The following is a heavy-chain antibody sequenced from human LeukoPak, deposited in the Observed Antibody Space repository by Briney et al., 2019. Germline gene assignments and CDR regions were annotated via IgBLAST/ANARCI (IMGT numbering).Heavy chain of an antibody. CDR1: GYIFTDYS. V-gene: IGHV1-3*01. CDR2: INAGSGNI. Sequence: KXSCKASGYIFTDYSMHWVRQAPGQRLEWLGWINAGSGNIKYSEKLQGRVTFASDTAASTTNMELISLTSEDTAVYFCARRGLWGCSGGGCIEYIDYWGQGTLVTVSS. J-gene: IGHJ4*02. CDR3: ARRGLWGCSGGGCIEYIDY. D-gene: IGHD2-15*01.